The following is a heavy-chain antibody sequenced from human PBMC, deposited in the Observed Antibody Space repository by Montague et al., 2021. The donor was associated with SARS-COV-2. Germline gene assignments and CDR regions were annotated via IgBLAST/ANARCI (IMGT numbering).Heavy chain of an antibody. CDR2: FNYSGST. D-gene: IGHD3-9*01. V-gene: IGHV4-34*01. CDR3: ARGTQRVLMTGYDPAGLAFDI. J-gene: IGHJ3*02. Sequence: SETLSLTCAILGGSFRGYYWRRTRQHPGQHLKSFGEFNYSGSTNYNPSVKSRATISEDTSKNQFYLRLNSVTAADTAVYYCARGTQRVLMTGYDPAGLAFDIWGQGTMVTVSS. CDR1: GGSFRGYY.